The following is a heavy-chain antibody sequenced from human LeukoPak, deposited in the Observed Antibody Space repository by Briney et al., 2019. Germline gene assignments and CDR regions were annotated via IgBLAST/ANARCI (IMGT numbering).Heavy chain of an antibody. D-gene: IGHD6-13*01. Sequence: GGSLRLSCAASGFPFSSYPMSWVRQAPGKGLEWVSGITGSGDSTHYAESVKGRFTISRDNSKNTLYLQMNSLRAEDTAVYFCARDATTAVGVVYMDVWGRGTTVTISS. J-gene: IGHJ6*03. V-gene: IGHV3-23*01. CDR1: GFPFSSYP. CDR2: ITGSGDST. CDR3: ARDATTAVGVVYMDV.